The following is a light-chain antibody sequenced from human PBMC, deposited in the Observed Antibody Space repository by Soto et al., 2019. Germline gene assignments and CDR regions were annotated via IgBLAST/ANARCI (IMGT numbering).Light chain of an antibody. J-gene: IGKJ2*01. CDR3: QQNNNWPYT. CDR1: HSVSGG. Sequence: EIVMTQSPATLSVSPGERATLSCRASHSVSGGLAWYQQKPGQAPRLLIYRASIRVTGIPARFSGSGSGTEFTLTISSLQSEDFAVYSCQQNNNWPYTFGQGTKLEIK. V-gene: IGKV3-15*01. CDR2: RAS.